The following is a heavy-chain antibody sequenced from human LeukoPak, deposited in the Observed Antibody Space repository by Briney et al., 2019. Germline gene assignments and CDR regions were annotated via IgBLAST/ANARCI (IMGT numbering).Heavy chain of an antibody. D-gene: IGHD3-3*01. CDR1: GFTFSSYA. CDR3: ARTMECFSLPYYYYGMDV. J-gene: IGHJ6*02. V-gene: IGHV3-53*01. CDR2: IYSGGST. Sequence: GGSLRLSCAASGFTFSSYAMSWVRQAPGKGLEWVSVIYSGGSTYYADSVKGRFTISRDNSKNTLYLQMNSLRAEDTAVYYCARTMECFSLPYYYYGMDVWGQGTTVTVSS.